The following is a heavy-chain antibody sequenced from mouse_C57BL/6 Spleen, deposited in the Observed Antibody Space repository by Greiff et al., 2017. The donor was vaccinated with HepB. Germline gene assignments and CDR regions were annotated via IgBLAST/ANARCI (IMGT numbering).Heavy chain of an antibody. CDR1: GFTFSDYY. V-gene: IGHV5-12*01. CDR3: VRAMYDGYCHYFDY. Sequence: EVQGVESGGGLVQPGGSLKLSCAASGFTFSDYYMYWVRQTPEKRLEWVAYISNGGGSTYYPDTVKGRFTISRDNAKNTLYLQMSRLKSEDTAMYYCVRAMYDGYCHYFDYWGQGTTLTVAS. J-gene: IGHJ2*01. D-gene: IGHD2-3*01. CDR2: ISNGGGST.